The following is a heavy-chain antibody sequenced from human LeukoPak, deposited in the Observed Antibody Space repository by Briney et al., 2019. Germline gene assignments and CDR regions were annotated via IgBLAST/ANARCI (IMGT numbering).Heavy chain of an antibody. V-gene: IGHV3-48*03. D-gene: IGHD3-22*01. CDR3: ASFRGAMDYYDSSGYYYDAFDI. J-gene: IGHJ3*02. CDR1: GFTFSSYE. CDR2: ISSSGSTI. Sequence: GGSLRLSCAASGFTFSSYEMNWVRQAPGKGLEWVSYISSSGSTIYYADSVKGRFTISRDNSKNTLYLQMNSLRAEDTAVYYCASFRGAMDYYDSSGYYYDAFDIWGQGTMVTVSS.